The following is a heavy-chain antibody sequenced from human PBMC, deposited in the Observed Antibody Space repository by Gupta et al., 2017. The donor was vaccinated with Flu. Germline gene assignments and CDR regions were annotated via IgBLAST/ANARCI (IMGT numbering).Heavy chain of an antibody. CDR1: Y. D-gene: IGHD2-2*01. Sequence: YIHWVRQAPGQGLEWMGRNNPNSGGTKYAQKFQGRVTMTSDTSINTAYMELSSLRSDDTAIYYCARVQYCSTPSCYEPFDSWGQGTQVSVSS. CDR3: ARVQYCSTPSCYEPFDS. J-gene: IGHJ4*02. V-gene: IGHV1-2*06. CDR2: NNPNSGGT.